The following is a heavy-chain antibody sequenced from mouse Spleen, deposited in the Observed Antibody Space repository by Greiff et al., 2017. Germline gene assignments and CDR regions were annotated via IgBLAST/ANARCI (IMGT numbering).Heavy chain of an antibody. CDR1: GFTFSDYG. CDR3: ARDDDGYWGAMDY. V-gene: IGHV5-15*02. CDR2: ISNLAYSI. Sequence: EVKLVESGGGLVKPGGSLKLSCAASGFTFSDYGMAWVRQAPGKGPEWVAFISNLAYSIYYADTVTGRFTISRENAKNTLYLEMSSLRSEDTAMYYCARDDDGYWGAMDYWGQGTSVTVSS. J-gene: IGHJ4*01. D-gene: IGHD2-3*01.